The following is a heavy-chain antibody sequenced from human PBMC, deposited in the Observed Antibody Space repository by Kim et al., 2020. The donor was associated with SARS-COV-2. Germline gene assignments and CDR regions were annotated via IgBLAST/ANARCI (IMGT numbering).Heavy chain of an antibody. D-gene: IGHD4-17*01. CDR3: AAYGYYYYGMDV. CDR1: GFTVSSYG. CDR2: ISYDGSNK. J-gene: IGHJ6*02. Sequence: GGSLRLSCAASGFTVSSYGMHWVRQAPGKGLEWVAVISYDGSNKYYADAVKGRFTTSRDNSKTTLYLQMNSLRAEDTAVYYCAAYGYYYYGMDVWGQGTTVTVSS. V-gene: IGHV3-30*03.